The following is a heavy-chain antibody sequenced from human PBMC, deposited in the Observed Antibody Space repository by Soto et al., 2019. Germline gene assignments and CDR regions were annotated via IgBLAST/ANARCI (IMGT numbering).Heavy chain of an antibody. J-gene: IGHJ5*02. Sequence: ASVKVSCKASGYTFTSYDINWVRQATGQGLEWMGWMSPNSGNTGYAQKFQGRVTMTRNTSISTAYMELSSLRSEDTAVYYCARGGESFPEENRFDPWGQGTLVTVSS. CDR3: ARGGESFPEENRFDP. D-gene: IGHD3-10*01. V-gene: IGHV1-8*01. CDR1: GYTFTSYD. CDR2: MSPNSGNT.